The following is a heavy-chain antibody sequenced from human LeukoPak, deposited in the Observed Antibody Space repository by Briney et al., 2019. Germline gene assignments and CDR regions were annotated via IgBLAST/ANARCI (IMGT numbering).Heavy chain of an antibody. V-gene: IGHV1-18*01. D-gene: IGHD3-22*01. Sequence: GASVKVSCKASGYTFSHHGISWVRQAPGQGLEWMGWISCYSGDTMYAQNVQGRVTMTTDTSTRTAYMELRSLRSDDTAMYYCARDPSNSSGYHAHFDSWGQGTLVTVSS. CDR3: ARDPSNSSGYHAHFDS. CDR2: ISCYSGDT. J-gene: IGHJ4*02. CDR1: GYTFSHHG.